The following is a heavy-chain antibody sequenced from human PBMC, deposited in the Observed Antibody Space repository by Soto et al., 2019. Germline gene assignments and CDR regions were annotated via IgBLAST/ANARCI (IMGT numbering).Heavy chain of an antibody. CDR2: ISSSSSYI. J-gene: IGHJ3*02. D-gene: IGHD3-9*01. CDR3: ARETRLLRYFDWLLPDAFDI. V-gene: IGHV3-21*01. Sequence: GGSLRLSCAASGFTFSSYSMSWVRQAPGKGLEWVSSISSSSSYIYYADSVKGRFTISRDNAKNSLYLQMNSLRAEDTAVYYCARETRLLRYFDWLLPDAFDIWGQGTMVTVSS. CDR1: GFTFSSYS.